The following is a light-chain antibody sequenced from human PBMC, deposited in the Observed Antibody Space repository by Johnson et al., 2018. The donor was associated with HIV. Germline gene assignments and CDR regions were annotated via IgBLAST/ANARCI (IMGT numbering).Light chain of an antibody. J-gene: IGLJ1*01. CDR2: DNN. CDR3: GTWDSSLSTYV. V-gene: IGLV1-51*01. Sequence: QSVLTQPPSVSAAPAQKVTISCSGSSSNIGNNYVSWYQQLPGTAPKLLIYDNNKRPSGIPDRFSGSKSGTSATLGITGLQTGDEADYYCGTWDSSLSTYVFGTWTKVTVL. CDR1: SSNIGNNY.